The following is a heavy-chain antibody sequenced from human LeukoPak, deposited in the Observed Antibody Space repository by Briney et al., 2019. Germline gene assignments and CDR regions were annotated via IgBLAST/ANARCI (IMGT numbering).Heavy chain of an antibody. V-gene: IGHV1-18*04. Sequence: GASVKVSCKASGYTFTGYYMHWVRQAPGQGLEWMGWISAYNGNTNYAQKLQGRVTMTRDTSTSTVYMELSSLRSEDTAVYYCAREVASWIQLWLLQPGNWFDPWGQGTLVTVSS. CDR3: AREVASWIQLWLLQPGNWFDP. CDR2: ISAYNGNT. D-gene: IGHD5-18*01. J-gene: IGHJ5*02. CDR1: GYTFTGYY.